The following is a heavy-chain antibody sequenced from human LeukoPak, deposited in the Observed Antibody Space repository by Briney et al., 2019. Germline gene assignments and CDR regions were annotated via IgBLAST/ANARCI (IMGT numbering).Heavy chain of an antibody. Sequence: GGSLRLSCAASGFNFSIYGMHWVRQAPGKGLEWVTFVRYDQSATVYADSVQGRFAISRDNSKNTVYLQMNSLRVEDTALYFCVKDQGECPGSRCYLRFLEYWGPGTLVIVSS. CDR1: GFNFSIYG. CDR2: VRYDQSAT. J-gene: IGHJ4*02. CDR3: VKDQGECPGSRCYLRFLEY. V-gene: IGHV3-30*02. D-gene: IGHD3-3*01.